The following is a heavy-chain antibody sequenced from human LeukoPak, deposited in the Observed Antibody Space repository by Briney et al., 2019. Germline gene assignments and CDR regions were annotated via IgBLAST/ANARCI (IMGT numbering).Heavy chain of an antibody. CDR1: GLTLNTYW. Sequence: GGSLRLSCAASGLTLNTYWMNWVRQAPGKGLEWVASINKDGSEKYYVDSMKGRFTISRDNAKNSLYLQMNSLRAEDTAVYYCARVPFCSGPTCYGFFDYWGQGALVTVSS. D-gene: IGHD2-15*01. CDR3: ARVPFCSGPTCYGFFDY. V-gene: IGHV3-7*03. CDR2: INKDGSEK. J-gene: IGHJ4*02.